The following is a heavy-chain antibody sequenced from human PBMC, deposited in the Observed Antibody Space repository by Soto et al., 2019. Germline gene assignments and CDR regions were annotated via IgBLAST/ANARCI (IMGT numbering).Heavy chain of an antibody. V-gene: IGHV1-18*01. CDR1: GYTFTSYG. CDR2: ISAYNGNT. J-gene: IGHJ4*02. D-gene: IGHD3-22*01. Sequence: QVPLVQSGAEVKKPGASVKVSCKASGYTFTSYGISWVRQAPGQGLEWMGWISAYNGNTNYAQKLQGRVTMTTDTSTSTAYMELRSLRSDDTAVYYCARDLRSITMIVVVTPFDYWGQGTLVTVSS. CDR3: ARDLRSITMIVVVTPFDY.